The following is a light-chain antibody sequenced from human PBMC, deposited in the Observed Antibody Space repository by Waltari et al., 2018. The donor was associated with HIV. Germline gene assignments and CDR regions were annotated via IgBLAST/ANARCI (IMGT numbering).Light chain of an antibody. J-gene: IGKJ5*01. CDR2: DAS. CDR1: QSVNTY. Sequence: DIVLTQSPAPLVLSPGETGPLPCRASQSVNTYLAWYQQKFGQPPRILINDASTRATSTPARFTGNGSRTDFTLTISSLEPEDFAVYFCQQRTNRPPSTFGQGTRLELK. CDR3: QQRTNRPPST. V-gene: IGKV3-11*01.